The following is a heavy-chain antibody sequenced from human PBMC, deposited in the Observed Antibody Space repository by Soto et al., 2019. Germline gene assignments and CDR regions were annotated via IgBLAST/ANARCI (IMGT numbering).Heavy chain of an antibody. CDR1: GFTFDDYA. V-gene: IGHV3-9*01. Sequence: GGSLRLSCAASGFTFDDYAMHWVRQAPGKGLEWVSGISWNSGSIGYADSVKGRFTISRDNAKNSLYLQMNSLRAEDTALYYCAKDMVALGDYYYCMDVWGQGTTVTVSS. J-gene: IGHJ6*02. CDR2: ISWNSGSI. CDR3: AKDMVALGDYYYCMDV.